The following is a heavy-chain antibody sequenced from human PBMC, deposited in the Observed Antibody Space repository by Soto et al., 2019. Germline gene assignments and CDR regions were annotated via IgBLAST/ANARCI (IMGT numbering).Heavy chain of an antibody. V-gene: IGHV3-30-3*01. D-gene: IGHD3-22*01. CDR2: ISYDGTLE. CDR3: ARDHYDSIGHYRIDS. J-gene: IGHJ4*02. Sequence: QVQLVESGGGVAQPGRSLRVSCAASGFTFSGYAMHWVRQAPGKGLEWVAIISYDGTLESYAESVKGRFTISRDNSNNTLFLLMNSLRPEDTAVYYCARDHYDSIGHYRIDSWGQGTLVTVSS. CDR1: GFTFSGYA.